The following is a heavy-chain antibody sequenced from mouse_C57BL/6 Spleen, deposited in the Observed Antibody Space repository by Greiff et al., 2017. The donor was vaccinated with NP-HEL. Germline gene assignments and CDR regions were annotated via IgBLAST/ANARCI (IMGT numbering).Heavy chain of an antibody. CDR1: GYAFSSYW. CDR3: ARLPNRGYYAMDY. J-gene: IGHJ4*01. V-gene: IGHV1-80*01. CDR2: IYPGDGDT. Sequence: VQLQQSGAELVKPGASVKISCKASGYAFSSYWMNWVKQRPGKGLEWIGQIYPGDGDTNYNGKFKGKATLTADKSSSTAYMQLSSLTSEDSAVYFCARLPNRGYYAMDYWGQGTSVTVSS.